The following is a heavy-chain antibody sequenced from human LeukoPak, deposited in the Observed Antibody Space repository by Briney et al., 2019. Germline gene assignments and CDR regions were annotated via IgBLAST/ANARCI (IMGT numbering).Heavy chain of an antibody. CDR3: AREAEYYYDSSGYHPGDY. J-gene: IGHJ4*02. CDR2: INPNSGGT. Sequence: ASVKVSCKASGYTLTGYYMHWVRQAPGQGLEWMGWINPNSGGTNYAQKFQGRVTMTRDTSISTAYMELSRLRSDDTAVYYCAREAEYYYDSSGYHPGDYWGQGTLVTVSS. D-gene: IGHD3-22*01. V-gene: IGHV1-2*02. CDR1: GYTLTGYY.